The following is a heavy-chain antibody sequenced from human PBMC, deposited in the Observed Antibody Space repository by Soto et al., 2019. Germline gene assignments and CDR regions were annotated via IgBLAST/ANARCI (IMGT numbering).Heavy chain of an antibody. CDR3: ARGIVELYIDY. Sequence: SETLSLTCTVSGGSISSGGYYWSWIRQHPGKGLEWIGYIYYSGSTYYNPSLKSRVTISVDTSKNQFSLKLSSVTAADTAVYYCARGIVELYIDYWGQGTLVTVSS. D-gene: IGHD1-26*01. J-gene: IGHJ4*02. CDR1: GGSISSGGYY. V-gene: IGHV4-31*03. CDR2: IYYSGST.